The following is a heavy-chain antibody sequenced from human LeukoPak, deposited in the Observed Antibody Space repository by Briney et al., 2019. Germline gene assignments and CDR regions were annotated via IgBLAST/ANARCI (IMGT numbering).Heavy chain of an antibody. Sequence: GGSLRLSCAASGFTFSSYWMSWVRQAPGEGLEWVAKINQDGTEKAYVDSVRGRFTISRDNAKNSLFLQMNSLRAEDTAVYYCAKDFYDSSGSRYDYWGQGTLVTVSS. V-gene: IGHV3-7*03. CDR2: INQDGTEK. J-gene: IGHJ4*02. CDR1: GFTFSSYW. D-gene: IGHD3-22*01. CDR3: AKDFYDSSGSRYDY.